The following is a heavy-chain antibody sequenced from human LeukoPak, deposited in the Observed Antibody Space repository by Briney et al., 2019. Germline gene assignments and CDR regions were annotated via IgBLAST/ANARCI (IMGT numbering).Heavy chain of an antibody. CDR2: ISYDGSNK. Sequence: GGSLRLSCAASGFTFSSYGMHWVRQAPGKGLEWVAVISYDGSNKYYADSVKGRFTISRDNSKNTLSLQMNSLRPEDTAVYYCAKDRGYITYYFDYWGQRTLVTVSS. CDR1: GFTFSSYG. D-gene: IGHD3-10*01. J-gene: IGHJ4*02. V-gene: IGHV3-30*18. CDR3: AKDRGYITYYFDY.